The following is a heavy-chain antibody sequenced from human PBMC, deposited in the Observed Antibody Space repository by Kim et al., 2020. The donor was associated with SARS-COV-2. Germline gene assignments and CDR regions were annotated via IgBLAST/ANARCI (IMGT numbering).Heavy chain of an antibody. V-gene: IGHV3-9*01. D-gene: IGHD3-10*01. Sequence: KGRFTTSRDNAKNSLYLQMNSLRAEDTALYYCAKDMGYYGSGSNGGGMDVWGQGTTVTVSS. CDR3: AKDMGYYGSGSNGGGMDV. J-gene: IGHJ6*02.